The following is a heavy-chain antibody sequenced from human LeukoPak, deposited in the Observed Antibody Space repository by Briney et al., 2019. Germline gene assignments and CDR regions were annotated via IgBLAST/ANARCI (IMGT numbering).Heavy chain of an antibody. V-gene: IGHV1-18*01. D-gene: IGHD3-22*01. CDR1: GYTFTSYG. Sequence: ASVKVSCKASGYTFTSYGISWVRQAPGQGLEWMGWISAYNGNTNYAQNLQGRVTMTTDTSTSTAYMELRSLRSDDTAVYYCARVNPGDYYDSSGYYWGDYWGQGTLVTVSS. CDR2: ISAYNGNT. J-gene: IGHJ4*02. CDR3: ARVNPGDYYDSSGYYWGDY.